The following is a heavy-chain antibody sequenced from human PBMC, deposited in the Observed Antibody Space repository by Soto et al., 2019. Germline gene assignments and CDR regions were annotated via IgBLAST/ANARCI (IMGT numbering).Heavy chain of an antibody. CDR2: ISGSGGST. J-gene: IGHJ1*01. CDR1: GFTFSSYA. CDR3: ARALRSGWAGYLQH. D-gene: IGHD6-19*01. Sequence: EVQLLESGGGLVQPGGSLRLSCAASGFTFSSYAMSWVRQAPGKGLEWVSGISGSGGSTYYADSVKGRCTISRDNSKNTLYLQMNSLRAEDTAVYYCARALRSGWAGYLQHWGHGTLVTVSP. V-gene: IGHV3-23*01.